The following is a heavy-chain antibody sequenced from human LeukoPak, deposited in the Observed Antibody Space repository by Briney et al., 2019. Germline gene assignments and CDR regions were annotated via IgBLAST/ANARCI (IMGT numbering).Heavy chain of an antibody. CDR2: IYTSGST. D-gene: IGHD5-18*01. V-gene: IGHV4-4*07. CDR1: GGSISSYY. Sequence: PSETLSLTCTVSGGSISSYYWSWIRQPAGKGLEWIGRIYTSGSTNYNPSLKSRVTMSVDTSKDQFSLKLSSVTAADTAVYYCARDANTAMVDDAFDIWGQGTMVTVSS. CDR3: ARDANTAMVDDAFDI. J-gene: IGHJ3*02.